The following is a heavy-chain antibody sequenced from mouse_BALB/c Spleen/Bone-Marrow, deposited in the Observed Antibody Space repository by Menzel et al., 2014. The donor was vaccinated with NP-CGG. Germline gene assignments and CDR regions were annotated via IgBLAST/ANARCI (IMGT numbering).Heavy chain of an antibody. CDR2: IYPGDGDT. CDR1: GYVFSTYW. CDR3: ARGGISVDY. V-gene: IGHV1-80*01. J-gene: IGHJ2*01. Sequence: VQLQQSRAELVRPGSSVKISCESSGYVFSTYWINWVKQRPGQGLEWIGQIYPGDGDTDYNGKFKDKATLTADKSSNTAYMQLSSLTSEDSAVYFCARGGISVDYWGQGTTLTVSS.